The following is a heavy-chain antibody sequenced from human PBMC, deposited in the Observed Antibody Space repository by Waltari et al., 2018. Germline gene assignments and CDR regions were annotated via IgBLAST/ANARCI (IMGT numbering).Heavy chain of an antibody. CDR3: ARVRVVMGEGVY. CDR2: ISSSGSTK. Sequence: EVRLVESGGNLVQPGGSLRLSCAASGFSFSSYEMNWVRQAPGRGVGWVSYISSSGSTKYYADLVKGRFTISRDNAKNSLYLQMDSLRADDTAVYYCARVRVVMGEGVYWGQGTLVTVSS. J-gene: IGHJ4*02. CDR1: GFSFSSYE. V-gene: IGHV3-48*03. D-gene: IGHD2-15*01.